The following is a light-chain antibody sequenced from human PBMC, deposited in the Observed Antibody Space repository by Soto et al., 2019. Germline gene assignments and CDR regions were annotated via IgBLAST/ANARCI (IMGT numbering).Light chain of an antibody. Sequence: AIQMTQSPSSLSASVGDRVTITCRASQGIRNDLGWYQQKPGKAPKLLIYAASSLQSGVTSRFSGSGSATDFTLTISSLQTEDFATDYLLQDYNCPPTFGQGNKVLI. J-gene: IGKJ1*01. V-gene: IGKV1-6*01. CDR3: LQDYNCPPT. CDR2: AAS. CDR1: QGIRND.